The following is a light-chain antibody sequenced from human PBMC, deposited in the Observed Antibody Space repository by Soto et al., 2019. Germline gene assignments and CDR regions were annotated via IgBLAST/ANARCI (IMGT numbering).Light chain of an antibody. CDR1: QSVSSSF. CDR3: QQRRDWPIT. Sequence: EIVLTQSPGTLSLSPGERATLSCRASQSVSSSFLAWYQQKPGQAPRLLIYGASSRAPGIPDRFSGSGSGTDFTLTISRLEPEDFAVYYCQQRRDWPITFGQGTRLEIK. V-gene: IGKV3D-20*02. J-gene: IGKJ5*01. CDR2: GAS.